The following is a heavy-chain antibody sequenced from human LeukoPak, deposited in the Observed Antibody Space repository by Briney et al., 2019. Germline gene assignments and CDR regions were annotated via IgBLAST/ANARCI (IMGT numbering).Heavy chain of an antibody. V-gene: IGHV1-69*05. CDR1: GGTFSSYA. CDR2: IIPIFGTA. D-gene: IGHD6-6*01. CDR3: AREPWSSSSQYYFDY. Sequence: GASVKVSCKASGGTFSSYAISWVRQAPGQGLEWMGRIIPIFGTANYAQKFQGRVTITTDESTSTAYMELSSLRSEDTAVYHCAREPWSSSSQYYFDYWGQGTLVTVSS. J-gene: IGHJ4*02.